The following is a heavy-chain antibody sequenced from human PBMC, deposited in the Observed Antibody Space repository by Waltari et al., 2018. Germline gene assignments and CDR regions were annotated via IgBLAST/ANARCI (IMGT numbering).Heavy chain of an antibody. V-gene: IGHV1-69*12. CDR1: GGTFSSYA. Sequence: QVQLVQSGAEVTKPGSSVTVSCKASGGTFSSYAISWLRQAPGQGLEWMGGIIPIFGTANYAQKFQGRVTITADESTSTAYMELSSLRSEDTAVYYCARDLEGYYDSSGYRIWFDPWGQGTLVTVSS. CDR3: ARDLEGYYDSSGYRIWFDP. CDR2: IIPIFGTA. J-gene: IGHJ5*02. D-gene: IGHD3-22*01.